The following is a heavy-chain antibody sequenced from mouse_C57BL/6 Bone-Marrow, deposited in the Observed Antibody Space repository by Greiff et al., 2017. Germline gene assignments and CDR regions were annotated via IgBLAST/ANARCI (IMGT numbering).Heavy chain of an antibody. CDR3: ERVWFAY. Sequence: QVQLQQSGPELVKPGASVKLSCKASGYTFTSYDINWVKQRPGQGLEWIGWIYPRDGSTKYNEKFKGKATLTVDTSSSTAYMELHSLTSEDSAVYYWERVWFAYWGQGTLITVSA. CDR2: IYPRDGST. J-gene: IGHJ3*01. V-gene: IGHV1-85*01. CDR1: GYTFTSYD.